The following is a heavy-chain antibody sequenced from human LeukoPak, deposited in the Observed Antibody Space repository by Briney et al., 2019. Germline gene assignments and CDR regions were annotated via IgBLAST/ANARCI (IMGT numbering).Heavy chain of an antibody. J-gene: IGHJ3*02. Sequence: SETLSLTCTVSGGSISNYYWSWIRQPPGKGLEWIGYIYYSGTTNYNPSLKSRVTISVDTSKSQFSLKLSSVTAADTAVYYCARGKGDYVWGSYRSSGAFDIWGQGTMVTVSS. D-gene: IGHD3-16*02. V-gene: IGHV4-59*12. CDR1: GGSISNYY. CDR3: ARGKGDYVWGSYRSSGAFDI. CDR2: IYYSGTT.